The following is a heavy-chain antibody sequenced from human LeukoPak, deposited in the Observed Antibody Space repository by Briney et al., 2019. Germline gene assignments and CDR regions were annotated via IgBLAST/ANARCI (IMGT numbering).Heavy chain of an antibody. CDR3: ARDRGTNYFGSGSPPGGGYFDY. CDR2: ISWNSGSI. CDR1: GFTFDDYA. J-gene: IGHJ4*02. Sequence: PGGSLRLSCAASGFTFDDYAMHWVRQAPGKGLEWVSGISWNSGSIGYADSVKGRFTISRDNSKNTVYLQMNSLRAEDTAMYYCARDRGTNYFGSGSPPGGGYFDYWGQGILVTASS. D-gene: IGHD3-10*01. V-gene: IGHV3-9*01.